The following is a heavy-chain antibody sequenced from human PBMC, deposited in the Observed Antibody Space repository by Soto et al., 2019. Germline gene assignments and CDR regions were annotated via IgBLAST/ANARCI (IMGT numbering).Heavy chain of an antibody. V-gene: IGHV4-59*01. Sequence: QVQLQESGPGLVKPSETLSLTCTVSGGSISSYYWSWIRHPPGKGLAWIGFIFYSGSTSYNPSLKGRVTISIDTAEYQFSLKLNSVTAADTAVYYCASMIGDPVLSFDSWGQGTLVAVSS. J-gene: IGHJ5*01. CDR1: GGSISSYY. CDR2: IFYSGST. D-gene: IGHD3-10*02. CDR3: ASMIGDPVLSFDS.